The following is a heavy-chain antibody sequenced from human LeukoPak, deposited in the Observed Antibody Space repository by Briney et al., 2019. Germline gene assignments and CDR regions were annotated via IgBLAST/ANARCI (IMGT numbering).Heavy chain of an antibody. CDR3: ARDPPSYVWGSYRFHAFDI. CDR1: GYTFTSYD. CDR2: MNPNSGNT. Sequence: GASVKVSCKASGYTFTSYDINWVRQATGQGLEWMGWMNPNSGNTGYAQKFQGRVTMTRNTSISTAYMELSSLRSDDTAVYYCARDPPSYVWGSYRFHAFDIWGQGTMVTVSS. V-gene: IGHV1-8*01. D-gene: IGHD3-16*02. J-gene: IGHJ3*02.